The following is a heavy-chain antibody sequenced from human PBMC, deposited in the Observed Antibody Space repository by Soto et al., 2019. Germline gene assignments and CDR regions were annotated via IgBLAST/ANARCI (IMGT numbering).Heavy chain of an antibody. V-gene: IGHV3-30-3*01. Sequence: QVQLVESGGGVVQPGRSLRLSCAASGFTFSSNAMHWVRQAPGKGLEWVAVISYDGSKEFYSDSLKGRFTFSRDNSKNTLNHKMDCRCPVDQAEDNSGKVSDATVPASRVQACIKPCGHGTLVTVSS. J-gene: IGHJ5*02. CDR3: GKVSDATVPASRVQACIKP. CDR1: GFTFSSNA. CDR2: ISYDGSKE. D-gene: IGHD1-1*01.